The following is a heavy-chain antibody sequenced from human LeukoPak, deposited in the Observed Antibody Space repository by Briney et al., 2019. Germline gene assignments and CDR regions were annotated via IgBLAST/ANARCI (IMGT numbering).Heavy chain of an antibody. V-gene: IGHV1-2*02. Sequence: GASVKVSCKASGYNFIGYYIHWVRQATGQGLEWVGCINPNSAGTNYAQRLQGRVTVTTNTSLTTAYMALSGLTCDDTAVYYCAKGPDSTLVGALDLWGQGTLVTVSS. D-gene: IGHD5-18*01. CDR1: GYNFIGYY. CDR2: INPNSAGT. J-gene: IGHJ3*01. CDR3: AKGPDSTLVGALDL.